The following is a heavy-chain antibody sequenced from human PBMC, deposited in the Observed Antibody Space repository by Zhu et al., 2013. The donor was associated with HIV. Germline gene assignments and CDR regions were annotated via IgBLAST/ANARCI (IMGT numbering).Heavy chain of an antibody. CDR3: VRDRPSDGTSSGGRSGPDS. CDR2: INPTSDFT. D-gene: IGHD6-6*01. CDR1: GSTFTSYY. Sequence: QVQLVQSGAEVKNPGASVKVSCRASGSTFTSYYIHWVRQAPGQGLEWMGIINPTSDFTWYAQKFQGRVTMTRDTAANTVYMELSSLRSEDTAVYYCVRDRPSDGTSSGGRSGPDSWGQGTHITVSS. V-gene: IGHV1-46*03. J-gene: IGHJ5*01.